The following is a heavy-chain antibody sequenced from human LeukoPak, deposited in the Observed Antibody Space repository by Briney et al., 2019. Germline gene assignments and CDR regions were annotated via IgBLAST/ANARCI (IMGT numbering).Heavy chain of an antibody. CDR1: GYTFTVYY. D-gene: IGHD3-3*01. CDR2: INPNSGGT. J-gene: IGHJ4*02. Sequence: EASVKVSCKASGYTFTVYYMHWVRQAPGQGLEWMGWINPNSGGTNYAQKFQGRVTMTRDTSISTAYMELSRLRSDDTAVYYCAREFWSGYRLDYWGQGTLVTVSS. CDR3: AREFWSGYRLDY. V-gene: IGHV1-2*02.